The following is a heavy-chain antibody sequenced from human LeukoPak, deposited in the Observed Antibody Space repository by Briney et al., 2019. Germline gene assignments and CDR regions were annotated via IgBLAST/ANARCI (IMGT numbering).Heavy chain of an antibody. CDR2: IIPIFGTA. J-gene: IGHJ6*03. D-gene: IGHD5-18*01. CDR1: GGTFSSYA. CDR3: ARVNVEYSYGPPYYYYYVDV. V-gene: IGHV1-69*05. Sequence: SVKVSCKASGGTFSSYAISWVRQAPGQGLEWTGGIIPIFGTANYAQKFQGRVTITTDESTSTAYMELSSLRSEDTAVYYCARVNVEYSYGPPYYYYYVDVWGKGTTVTVSS.